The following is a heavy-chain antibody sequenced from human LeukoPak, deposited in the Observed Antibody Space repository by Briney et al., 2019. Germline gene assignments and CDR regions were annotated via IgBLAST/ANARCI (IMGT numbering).Heavy chain of an antibody. J-gene: IGHJ6*02. Sequence: GGSLRLSCAASGFTFSSYGMHWVRQAPGKGLEWVAVIWYDGSNKYYADSVKGRFTISRDNSKNTLYLQMNSLRAEDTAVYYCAREIYGEYYYYGMDVWGQGTTVTVSS. D-gene: IGHD4-17*01. V-gene: IGHV3-33*01. CDR1: GFTFSSYG. CDR3: AREIYGEYYYYGMDV. CDR2: IWYDGSNK.